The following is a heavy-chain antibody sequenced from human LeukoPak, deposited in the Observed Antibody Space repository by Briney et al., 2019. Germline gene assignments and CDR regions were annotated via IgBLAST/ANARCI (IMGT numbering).Heavy chain of an antibody. V-gene: IGHV3-7*01. Sequence: GGSLRLSCAASGFTFSSYWMNWVRQAPGKGLEWVANIKQDGSEKYYVDSVKGRFTISRDNAKNSLYLQMNSLRAEDTAVYYCARELLGHGYNSGDFDYWGQGTLVTDSS. CDR3: ARELLGHGYNSGDFDY. CDR1: GFTFSSYW. J-gene: IGHJ4*02. D-gene: IGHD5-24*01. CDR2: IKQDGSEK.